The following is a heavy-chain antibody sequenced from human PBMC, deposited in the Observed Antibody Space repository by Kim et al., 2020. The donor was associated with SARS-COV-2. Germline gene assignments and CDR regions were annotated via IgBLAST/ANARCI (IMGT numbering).Heavy chain of an antibody. CDR2: INPNSGGT. V-gene: IGHV1-2*06. CDR1: GYTFTGYY. J-gene: IGHJ3*02. D-gene: IGHD6-19*01. Sequence: ASVKVSCKASGYTFTGYYMHWVRQAPGQGLEWMGRINPNSGGTNYAQKFQGRVTMTRDTSISTAYMELSRLRSDDTAVYYCACQDSSGWNDAFDIWGQGTMVTVSS. CDR3: ACQDSSGWNDAFDI.